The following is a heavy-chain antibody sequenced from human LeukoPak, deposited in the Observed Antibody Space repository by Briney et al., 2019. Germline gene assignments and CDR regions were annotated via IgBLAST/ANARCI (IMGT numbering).Heavy chain of an antibody. CDR2: ISYDGSNK. J-gene: IGHJ4*02. V-gene: IGHV3-30*04. Sequence: GGSLRLSCAASGFTFSVYSVHWVRQAPGKGLEWMAHISYDGSNKYYADSVKGRFTISRDNSKNTLYLQMNSLRADDTAVYSCARALALVPDYWGQGTLVTVSS. CDR1: GFTFSVYS. D-gene: IGHD5-18*01. CDR3: ARALALVPDY.